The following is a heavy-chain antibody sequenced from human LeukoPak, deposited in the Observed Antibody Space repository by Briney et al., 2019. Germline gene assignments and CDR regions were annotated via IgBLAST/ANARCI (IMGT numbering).Heavy chain of an antibody. CDR1: GFTFSSYG. D-gene: IGHD6-13*01. CDR3: ARESIAAAGKSRFDY. J-gene: IGHJ4*02. Sequence: GGSLRLSCAASGFTFSSYGMHWVRQAPGKGLEWVAVISYDGSNKYYADSVKGRFTISRDNSKNTLYLQMNSLRAEDTAVYYCARESIAAAGKSRFDYWGQGTLVTVSS. CDR2: ISYDGSNK. V-gene: IGHV3-30*03.